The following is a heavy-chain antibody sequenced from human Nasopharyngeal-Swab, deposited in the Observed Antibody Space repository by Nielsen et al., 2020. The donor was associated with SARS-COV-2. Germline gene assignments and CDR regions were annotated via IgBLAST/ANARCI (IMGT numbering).Heavy chain of an antibody. CDR1: GFTISSYW. CDR3: AKVHVPAAISCYMDV. Sequence: GEALKISWAASGFTISSYWMQWVRQAPGKGLVWVSRINSDGSSTSYADSVKGRFTISRDNSKNTLYLQMNSLRAEDTAVYYCAKVHVPAAISCYMDVWGKGTTVTVSS. V-gene: IGHV3-74*01. J-gene: IGHJ6*03. D-gene: IGHD2-2*01. CDR2: INSDGSST.